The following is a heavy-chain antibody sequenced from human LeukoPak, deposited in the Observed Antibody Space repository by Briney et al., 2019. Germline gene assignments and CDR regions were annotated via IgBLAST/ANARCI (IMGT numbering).Heavy chain of an antibody. J-gene: IGHJ4*02. CDR3: ARDGDC. Sequence: ASVTVSFKASGYTVTIYYMHWVRQAPGQGLEWMGIIDPSGGSTSYAQKFQGRVIMTRDTSTSTVYMELSSLRSEDTAVYYCARDGDCWGQGTLVTVSS. CDR2: IDPSGGST. CDR1: GYTVTIYY. V-gene: IGHV1-46*01.